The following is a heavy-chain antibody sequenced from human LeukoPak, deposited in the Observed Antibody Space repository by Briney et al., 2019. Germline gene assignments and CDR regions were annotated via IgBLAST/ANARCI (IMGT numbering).Heavy chain of an antibody. J-gene: IGHJ5*02. CDR3: ARGHSSWLNWFDP. CDR1: GGTFSSYA. Sequence: GSSVKVSCKASGGTFSSYAISWVRQAPGQGLEWMGWISAYNGNTNYAQKLQGRVTMTTDTSTSTAYMELRSLRSDDTAVYYCARGHSSWLNWFDPWGQGTLVTVSS. D-gene: IGHD6-13*01. CDR2: ISAYNGNT. V-gene: IGHV1-18*01.